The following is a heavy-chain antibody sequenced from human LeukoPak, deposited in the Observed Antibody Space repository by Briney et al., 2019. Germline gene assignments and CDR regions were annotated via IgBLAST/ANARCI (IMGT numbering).Heavy chain of an antibody. CDR3: AKDRPDTAMAFN. V-gene: IGHV3-30*18. J-gene: IGHJ4*02. Sequence: GRSLRLSCAASGFTLSSNGMHWVRQAPGKGLEWVAVISYDESSKYYADSVKGRFTVSRDNSKNTLYLQMNSLRTEDTAVYYCAKDRPDTAMAFNWGQGTLVTVSS. CDR1: GFTLSSNG. D-gene: IGHD5-18*01. CDR2: ISYDESSK.